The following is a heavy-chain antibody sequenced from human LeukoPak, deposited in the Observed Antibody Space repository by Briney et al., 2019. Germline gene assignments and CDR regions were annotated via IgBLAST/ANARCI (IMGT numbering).Heavy chain of an antibody. J-gene: IGHJ4*02. CDR1: GFTFDDYG. CDR2: IKQDGSEK. Sequence: GESLRLSCAASGFTFDDYGMTWVRQAPGKGLEWVAKIKQDGSEKYYVDSVKGRFTISRDNAKNSLYLQMNSLRAEDTAVYHCARGGWTFDNWGQGTLVTVSS. D-gene: IGHD3/OR15-3a*01. V-gene: IGHV3-7*01. CDR3: ARGGWTFDN.